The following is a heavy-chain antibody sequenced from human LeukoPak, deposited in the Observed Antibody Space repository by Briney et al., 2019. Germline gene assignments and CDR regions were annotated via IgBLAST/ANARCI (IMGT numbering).Heavy chain of an antibody. V-gene: IGHV1-2*02. CDR1: GYTFTSYY. CDR2: INPNSGGT. Sequence: ASVKVSCKASGYTFTSYYMHWVRQAPGQGLEWMGWINPNSGGTNYAQKFQGRVTMTRDTSISTAYMELSRLRSDDTAVYYCARGHGILTGYPNRFDPWGQGTLVTVSS. D-gene: IGHD3-9*01. CDR3: ARGHGILTGYPNRFDP. J-gene: IGHJ5*02.